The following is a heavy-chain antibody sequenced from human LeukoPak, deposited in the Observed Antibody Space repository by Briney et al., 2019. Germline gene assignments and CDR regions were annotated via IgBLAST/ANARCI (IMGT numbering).Heavy chain of an antibody. D-gene: IGHD3-10*01. V-gene: IGHV3-30-3*01. Sequence: GGSLGLSCAASGFTFRNYVIHWVRQAPGKGLEWVAVTSSDLNVKLYADSVKGRFTISRDNSRSTLYLQMTSLRPEDTAIYYCAREGYYGSGSPPSLYFDYWGQGTLVTVSS. CDR1: GFTFRNYV. CDR2: TSSDLNVK. J-gene: IGHJ4*02. CDR3: AREGYYGSGSPPSLYFDY.